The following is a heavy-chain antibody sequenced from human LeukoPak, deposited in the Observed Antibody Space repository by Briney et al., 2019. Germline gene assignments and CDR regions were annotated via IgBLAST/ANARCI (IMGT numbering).Heavy chain of an antibody. CDR1: GGSISSYY. CDR3: AVYYYVSSGYSNWFDP. Sequence: PSETLSLTCTVSGGSISSYYWGWIRQPPGEGLEWIGYMHYSGSAYYNPSLKSRLTISVDTSKNQFSLKLSSVTAADTAMYYCAVYYYVSSGYSNWFDPWGQGTLVTVSS. CDR2: MHYSGSA. D-gene: IGHD3-22*01. J-gene: IGHJ5*02. V-gene: IGHV4-59*04.